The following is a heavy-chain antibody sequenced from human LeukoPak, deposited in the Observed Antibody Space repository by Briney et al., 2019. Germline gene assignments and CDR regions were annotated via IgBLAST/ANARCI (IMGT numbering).Heavy chain of an antibody. V-gene: IGHV3-53*01. Sequence: GGSLRLSCAASGFTFDDYGMSWVRQAPGKGLGWVSVIYSGGSTYYADSVKGRFTLSRDNSKNTLYLQMNSLRAEDTAVYYCARVPVAGTFPIGYMDVWGKGTTVTVSS. J-gene: IGHJ6*03. CDR1: GFTFDDYG. D-gene: IGHD6-19*01. CDR3: ARVPVAGTFPIGYMDV. CDR2: IYSGGST.